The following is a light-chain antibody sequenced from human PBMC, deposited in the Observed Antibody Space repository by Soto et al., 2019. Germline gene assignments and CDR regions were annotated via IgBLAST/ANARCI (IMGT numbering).Light chain of an antibody. J-gene: IGKJ1*01. CDR3: QLSYNAWT. Sequence: DIQVTQSPSSLSASVGDSVTITCRTSQRIGTFLNWYQQRQGRAPNLLIYSASTLQSGVPSRFNAGGSGTDFTLTITSLQPEDSATYYCQLSYNAWTFGQGTKGDIK. CDR2: SAS. V-gene: IGKV1-39*01. CDR1: QRIGTF.